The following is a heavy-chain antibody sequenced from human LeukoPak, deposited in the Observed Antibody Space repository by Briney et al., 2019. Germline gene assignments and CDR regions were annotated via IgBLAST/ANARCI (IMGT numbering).Heavy chain of an antibody. V-gene: IGHV4-59*12. J-gene: IGHJ6*03. Sequence: SETLSLTCTVSGGSISSYYWSWIRQPPGKGLEWIGYIYYSGSTNYNPSLKSRVTISVDTSKNQFSLKLSSVTAADTAVYYCAREYLTVTTLGYYYYYYMDVWGKGTTVTVSS. CDR3: AREYLTVTTLGYYYYYYMDV. CDR2: IYYSGST. CDR1: GGSISSYY. D-gene: IGHD4-11*01.